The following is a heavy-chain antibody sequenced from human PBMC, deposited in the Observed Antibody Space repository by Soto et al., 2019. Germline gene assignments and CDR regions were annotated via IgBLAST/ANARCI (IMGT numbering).Heavy chain of an antibody. CDR3: ARLGDCGGDCSPEYFQH. D-gene: IGHD2-21*02. CDR1: GGSISSSSYY. J-gene: IGHJ1*01. CDR2: IYYSGST. V-gene: IGHV4-39*01. Sequence: ASETLSLTCTVSGGSISSSSYYWGWIRQPPGKGLEWIGSIYYSGSTYYNPSLKSRVTISVDTSKNQFSLKLSSVTAADTAVYYCARLGDCGGDCSPEYFQHWGQGTLVTVSS.